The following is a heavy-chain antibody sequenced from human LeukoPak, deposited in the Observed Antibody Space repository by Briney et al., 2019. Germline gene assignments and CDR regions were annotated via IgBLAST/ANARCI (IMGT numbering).Heavy chain of an antibody. Sequence: PGGSLRLSCAASRFTFSSYGMHWVRQAPGKGLEWVAVISHDGINTHYPGSVRGRFTVSRDNSKGTLFLQMDNLRIEDTAVYYCARDAGSAWVTWFDSRGQGSLVTVSS. CDR2: ISHDGINT. D-gene: IGHD6-19*01. J-gene: IGHJ5*01. CDR1: RFTFSSYG. V-gene: IGHV3-30*03. CDR3: ARDAGSAWVTWFDS.